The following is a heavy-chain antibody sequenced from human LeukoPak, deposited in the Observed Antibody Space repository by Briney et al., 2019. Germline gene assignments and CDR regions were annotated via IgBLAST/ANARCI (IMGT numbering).Heavy chain of an antibody. Sequence: PSETLSPTCTVSGDSISNYYCSWIRQPAGKGLEWIGRVYTSGSTDYHPSLKGRVTMSVDTSKNQFSLKLSSVTAADTAVYYCARDGFSGSYYRWFDPWGQGTLVTVSS. J-gene: IGHJ5*02. CDR2: VYTSGST. CDR1: GDSISNYY. V-gene: IGHV4-4*07. CDR3: ARDGFSGSYYRWFDP. D-gene: IGHD1-26*01.